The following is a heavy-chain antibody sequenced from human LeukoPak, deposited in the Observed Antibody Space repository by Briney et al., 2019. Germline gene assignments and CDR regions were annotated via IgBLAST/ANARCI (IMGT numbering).Heavy chain of an antibody. CDR3: ATWAFYHNLDV. J-gene: IGHJ6*02. CDR1: GFTLGAFA. V-gene: IGHV3-43*02. Sequence: GGSLRLSCAASGFTLGAFAMHWVRQAPGKGLEWVSLINKDGSNTYYADSVKGRFTISRDNSKDSLCLQMNSLRTEDSALYYCATWAFYHNLDVWGQGITVIVSS. CDR2: INKDGSNT. D-gene: IGHD1-14*01.